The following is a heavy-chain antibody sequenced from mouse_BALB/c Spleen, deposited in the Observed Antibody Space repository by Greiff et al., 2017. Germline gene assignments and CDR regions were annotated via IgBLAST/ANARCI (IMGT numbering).Heavy chain of an antibody. J-gene: IGHJ2*01. CDR2: IYPGNSDT. Sequence: EVQLQQSGTVLARPGASVKMSCKASGYTFTSYWMHWVKQRPGQGLEWIGAIYPGNSDTSYNQKFKGKAKLTAVTSTSTAYMELSSLTNEDSAVYYCTRSGYGNYGFDYWGQGTTLTVSS. D-gene: IGHD2-10*02. CDR1: GYTFTSYW. CDR3: TRSGYGNYGFDY. V-gene: IGHV1-5*01.